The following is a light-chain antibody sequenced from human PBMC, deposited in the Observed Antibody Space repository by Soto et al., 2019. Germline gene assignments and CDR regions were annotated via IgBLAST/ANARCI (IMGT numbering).Light chain of an antibody. CDR1: TGAVTNGHY. J-gene: IGLJ1*01. CDR2: DTT. V-gene: IGLV7-46*01. Sequence: QAVVTQEPSLTVSSGGTVTLTCGSSTGAVTNGHYPYWFQQKPGQAPRTLIYDTTNRHSWTPARFSGSLLGGKAALTPSGAQPEDEAEYYCLLSYNGPYVFGTGTKVTVL. CDR3: LLSYNGPYV.